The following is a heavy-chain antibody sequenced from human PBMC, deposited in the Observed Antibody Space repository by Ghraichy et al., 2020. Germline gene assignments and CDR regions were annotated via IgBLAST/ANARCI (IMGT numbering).Heavy chain of an antibody. J-gene: IGHJ4*02. V-gene: IGHV4-59*01. CDR1: GGSISSYY. CDR2: IYYSGST. Sequence: SETLSLTCTVSGGSISSYYWSWIRQPPGKGLEWIGYIYYSGSTNYNPSLKSRVTISVDTSKNQFSLKLSSVTAADTVVYYCARVGGRHALYYFDYWGQGTLVTVSS. CDR3: ARVGGRHALYYFDY. D-gene: IGHD3-16*01.